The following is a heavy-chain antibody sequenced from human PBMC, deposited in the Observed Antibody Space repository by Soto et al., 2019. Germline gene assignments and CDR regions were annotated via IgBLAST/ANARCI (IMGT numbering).Heavy chain of an antibody. Sequence: GGSLRLSCAASGFTFSDVWMGWVRQAPGKGLEWVGRIQSKTDGGTTDYAAPVKGRFTISRDDSENTLYLQLNSLKTEDTAVYYCTTDRPHYYDSSGFPTPFDYWGLGTLVTVSS. CDR2: IQSKTDGGTT. J-gene: IGHJ4*02. D-gene: IGHD3-22*01. CDR3: TTDRPHYYDSSGFPTPFDY. CDR1: GFTFSDVW. V-gene: IGHV3-15*01.